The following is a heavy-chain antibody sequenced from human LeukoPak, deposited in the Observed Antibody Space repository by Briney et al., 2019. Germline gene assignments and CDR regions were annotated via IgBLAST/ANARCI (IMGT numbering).Heavy chain of an antibody. D-gene: IGHD3-16*02. V-gene: IGHV3-23*01. Sequence: PGGSLRLSCAASGFTFSSYAMSWVRQAPGNGLEWVSAISGSGGSTYYADSVKGRFTISRDNSKNTLYLQMNSLRAEDTALYYCAKALDGYNGMDVWGQGTTVIVSS. CDR2: ISGSGGST. CDR3: AKALDGYNGMDV. J-gene: IGHJ6*02. CDR1: GFTFSSYA.